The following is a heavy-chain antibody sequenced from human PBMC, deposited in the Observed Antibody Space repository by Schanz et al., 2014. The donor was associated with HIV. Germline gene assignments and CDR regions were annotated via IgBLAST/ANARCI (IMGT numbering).Heavy chain of an antibody. V-gene: IGHV1-18*01. CDR1: GYTFTTYG. CDR3: ARDGSKTIDY. Sequence: QVPLVQSGAEVREPLSSVKVSCKASGYTFTTYGITWVRQAPGQGLEWMGWISPNNGNRNYAQKLQGRVTMTTDTSTTTAYMELRSLRSDDTAVYYCARDGSKTIDYWGQGTLVTV. CDR2: ISPNNGNR. D-gene: IGHD4-4*01. J-gene: IGHJ4*02.